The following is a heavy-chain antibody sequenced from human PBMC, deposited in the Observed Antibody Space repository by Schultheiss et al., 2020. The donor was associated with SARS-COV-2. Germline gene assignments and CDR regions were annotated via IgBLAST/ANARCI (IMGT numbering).Heavy chain of an antibody. V-gene: IGHV1-8*01. D-gene: IGHD3-10*01. CDR1: GYTFTSYD. J-gene: IGHJ4*02. CDR3: ARGVHYGSGSYLTPNFDY. CDR2: MNPNSGNT. Sequence: ASVKVSCKASGYTFTSYDINWVRQATGQGLEWMGWMNPNSGNTGYAQKFQGRVTMTRNTSISTAYMELSSLRSEDTAVYYCARGVHYGSGSYLTPNFDYWGQGTLVTVSS.